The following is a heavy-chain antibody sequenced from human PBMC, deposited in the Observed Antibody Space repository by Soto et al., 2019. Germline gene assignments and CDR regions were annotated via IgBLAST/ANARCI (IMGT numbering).Heavy chain of an antibody. CDR1: GYTFTSYG. J-gene: IGHJ4*02. D-gene: IGHD3-10*01. Sequence: GASVKVSCKASGYTFTSYGISWVRQAPGQGLEWMGWISAYNGNTNYAQKLQGRVTMTTDTSTSTAYMELRSLRSDDTAVYYCARDTRLRLPSSRGSGSYNYWGQGTLVTVSS. V-gene: IGHV1-18*01. CDR2: ISAYNGNT. CDR3: ARDTRLRLPSSRGSGSYNY.